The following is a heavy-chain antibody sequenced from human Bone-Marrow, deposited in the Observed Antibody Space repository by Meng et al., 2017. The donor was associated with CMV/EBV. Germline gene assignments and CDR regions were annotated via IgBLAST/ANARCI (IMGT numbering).Heavy chain of an antibody. V-gene: IGHV1-2*02. D-gene: IGHD1-26*01. CDR2: INPNSGGT. Sequence: ASVKVSCKASGYTFTGYYMHWVRQAPGQGLEWMGWINPNSGGTNYAQKFQGRVTMTRDMSISTAYMELSRLRSDDTAVYYCAREGGSGSYGLNWFDPWGQGTLVTVSS. CDR3: AREGGSGSYGLNWFDP. CDR1: GYTFTGYY. J-gene: IGHJ5*02.